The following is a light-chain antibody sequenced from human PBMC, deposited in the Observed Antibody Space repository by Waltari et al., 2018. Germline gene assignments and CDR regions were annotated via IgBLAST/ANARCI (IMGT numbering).Light chain of an antibody. CDR2: EVT. CDR3: CSYAGSGIYV. Sequence: QSGLAQPASASGSPGQSITITCTGTSSDVGNYNLVSWYQQRPGKAPRLLIYEVTKRAPGTSDRFSASKSGNTASLSISGLQAQEDEADYYCCSYAGSGIYVFGTGAKVTVL. CDR1: SSDVGNYNL. J-gene: IGLJ1*01. V-gene: IGLV2-23*02.